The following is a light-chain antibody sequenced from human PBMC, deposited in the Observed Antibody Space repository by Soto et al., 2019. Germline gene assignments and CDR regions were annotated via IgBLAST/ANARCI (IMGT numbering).Light chain of an antibody. Sequence: QSVLTQPPSASGTPGQRVTISCSGTSSNIGSSTVAWYQQLPGTAPKLLIYNNNQRPSGVPDRFSGSKSGTSASLAISGLQSEDEADYYCATWDDNLNGLFGGGTKLTVL. J-gene: IGLJ3*02. CDR1: SSNIGSST. CDR3: ATWDDNLNGL. CDR2: NNN. V-gene: IGLV1-44*01.